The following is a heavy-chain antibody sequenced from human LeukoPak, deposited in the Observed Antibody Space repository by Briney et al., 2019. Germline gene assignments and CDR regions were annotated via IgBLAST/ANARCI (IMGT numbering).Heavy chain of an antibody. CDR3: AREEVGASSGGFDY. CDR1: GLTVSSYS. CDR2: ISSSSGYI. D-gene: IGHD1-26*01. J-gene: IGHJ4*02. Sequence: GGSLRLSCVASGLTVSSYSMNWVRQAPGKGLEWVSSISSSSGYIYYADSVKGRFTISRDNAKNSLYLQMNSLRAEDTAVYYCAREEVGASSGGFDYWGQGTLVTVSS. V-gene: IGHV3-21*01.